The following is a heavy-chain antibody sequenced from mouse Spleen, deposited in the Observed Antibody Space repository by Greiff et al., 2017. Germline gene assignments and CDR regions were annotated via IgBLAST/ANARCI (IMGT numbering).Heavy chain of an antibody. CDR2: IDPEDGET. J-gene: IGHJ3*01. CDR1: GFNIKDYY. CDR3: AFYYGSSYGFAY. Sequence: VQLKESGAELVKPGASVKLSCTASGFNIKDYYMHWVKQRTEQGLEWIGRIDPEDGETKYAPKFQGKATITADTSSNTAYLQLSSLTSEDTAVYYCAFYYGSSYGFAYWGQGTLVTVSA. V-gene: IGHV14-2*01. D-gene: IGHD1-1*01.